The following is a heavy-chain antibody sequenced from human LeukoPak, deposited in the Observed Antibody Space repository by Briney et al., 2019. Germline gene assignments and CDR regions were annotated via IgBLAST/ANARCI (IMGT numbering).Heavy chain of an antibody. J-gene: IGHJ5*02. Sequence: PGGSLRLSCVASGFTFSSYWMHWVRQTPGKGLVWVSRINSDGSITTYADSVKGRFTISRDNPKNTLYLQMNSLRAEDTAVYYCAKSSTTVILNWFDPWGQGTLVTVSS. D-gene: IGHD4-17*01. V-gene: IGHV3-74*01. CDR2: INSDGSIT. CDR3: AKSSTTVILNWFDP. CDR1: GFTFSSYW.